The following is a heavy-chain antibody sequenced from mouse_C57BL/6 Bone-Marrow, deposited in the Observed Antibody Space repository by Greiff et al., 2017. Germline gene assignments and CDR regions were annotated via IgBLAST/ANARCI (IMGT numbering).Heavy chain of an antibody. CDR3: ARAVVAEYYAMDY. J-gene: IGHJ4*01. Sequence: EVQLQESVAELVRPGASVKLSCTASGFNIKNTYMHWVKQRPEQGLEWIGRIDPANGNTKYAPKFQGKDTITADTSSNTAYLQLSSLTSEDTAIYYSARAVVAEYYAMDYWGQGTSVTVSS. V-gene: IGHV14-3*01. D-gene: IGHD1-1*01. CDR1: GFNIKNTY. CDR2: IDPANGNT.